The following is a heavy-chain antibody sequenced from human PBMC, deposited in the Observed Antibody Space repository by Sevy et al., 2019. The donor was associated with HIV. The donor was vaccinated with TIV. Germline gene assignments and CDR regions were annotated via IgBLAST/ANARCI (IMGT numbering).Heavy chain of an antibody. J-gene: IGHJ4*02. Sequence: GGSLRLSCAASGFIFSSYWMTWVRQAPGKGLEWVANIKEDGSEKYYVESVKGRFIISRDNAKNSLYLQMNSLRAEDTAVYYCARRRGRRSRLDYAFDYWGQGTLVTVSS. CDR2: IKEDGSEK. CDR3: ARRRGRRSRLDYAFDY. CDR1: GFIFSSYW. V-gene: IGHV3-7*01. D-gene: IGHD4-17*01.